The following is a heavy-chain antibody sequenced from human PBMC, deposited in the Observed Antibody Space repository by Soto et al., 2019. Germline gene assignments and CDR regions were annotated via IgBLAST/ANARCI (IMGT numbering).Heavy chain of an antibody. CDR3: ARDRGYSSSSTYSSGWYGPYYYYGMDA. CDR2: TYYRSKWYN. D-gene: IGHD6-19*01. J-gene: IGHJ6*02. Sequence: SQTLSLTCAISGDSVSSNSAAWNWIRQSPSRGLEWLGRTYYRSKWYNDYAVSVKSRITINPDTSKNQFSLQLNSVTPEDTAVYYCARDRGYSSSSTYSSGWYGPYYYYGMDAWGQGTTVTVSS. CDR1: GDSVSSNSAA. V-gene: IGHV6-1*01.